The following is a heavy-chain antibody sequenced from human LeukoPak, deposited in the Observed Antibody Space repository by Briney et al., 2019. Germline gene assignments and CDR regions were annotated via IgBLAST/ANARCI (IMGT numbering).Heavy chain of an antibody. J-gene: IGHJ4*02. CDR1: GYTFTGYY. CDR3: ARVHAYYYDSSGSQKYYFDY. Sequence: ASVKVSCKASGYTFTGYYMHWVRQAPGQGLEWMGRINPNSGGTNYAQRFQGRVTMTRDTSISTAYMELSRLRSDDTAVYYCARVHAYYYDSSGSQKYYFDYWGQGTLVTVSS. V-gene: IGHV1-2*06. CDR2: INPNSGGT. D-gene: IGHD3-22*01.